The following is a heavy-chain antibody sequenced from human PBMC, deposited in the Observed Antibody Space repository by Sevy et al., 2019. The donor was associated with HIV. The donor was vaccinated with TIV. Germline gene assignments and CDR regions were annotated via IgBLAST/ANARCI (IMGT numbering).Heavy chain of an antibody. Sequence: GGSLRLSCTASGFPFNDHAMHWVRQVPGKGLEWVSGISWNSRNIGYAHSVKGRFTISRDNARHFVYLEMNSLRPEDRAFYYCAKDINRGCDGVNCYSYYYYFYGLDVWGQGTTVTVSS. D-gene: IGHD2-21*01. J-gene: IGHJ6*02. CDR1: GFPFNDHA. V-gene: IGHV3-9*01. CDR3: AKDINRGCDGVNCYSYYYYFYGLDV. CDR2: ISWNSRNI.